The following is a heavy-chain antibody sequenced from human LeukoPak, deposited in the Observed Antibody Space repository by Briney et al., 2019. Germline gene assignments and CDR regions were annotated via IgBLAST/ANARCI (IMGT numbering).Heavy chain of an antibody. V-gene: IGHV3-23*01. J-gene: IGHJ5*02. CDR2: ISGSGGST. Sequence: GGSLRLSCAASGFTFTTHAMSWVRQAPGKGLEWVSTISGSGGSTYYADSVKGRFTIPRDNSQNTLYLQMNSLRADDTAVYYCAKGGYNWFDPWGQGTLVTVSS. CDR3: AKGGYNWFDP. CDR1: GFTFTTHA.